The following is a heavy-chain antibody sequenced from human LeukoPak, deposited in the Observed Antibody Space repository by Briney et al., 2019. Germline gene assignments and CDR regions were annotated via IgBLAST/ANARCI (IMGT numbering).Heavy chain of an antibody. CDR1: GGSISSYY. CDR3: ARDYYYGSGSDYNVYNWFDP. CDR2: IYTSGST. V-gene: IGHV4-4*07. Sequence: SETLSLTCTVSGGSISSYYWSWIRQPAGEGLEWIGRIYTSGSTNYNPSLKTLVTMSLDTSKKQFSLKLSSVTAADTAVYYCARDYYYGSGSDYNVYNWFDPWGQGTLVTVSS. D-gene: IGHD3-10*01. J-gene: IGHJ5*02.